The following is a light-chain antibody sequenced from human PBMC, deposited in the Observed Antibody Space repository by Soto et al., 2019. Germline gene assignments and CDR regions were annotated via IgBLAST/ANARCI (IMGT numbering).Light chain of an antibody. CDR2: VRSDGSH. CDR1: TEYSSYA. CDR3: QTWGTGIGV. Sequence: QPVLTQSPSASASLGASVKLTCTLSTEYSSYAIAWHQQHPEKGPRYLMRVRSDGSHSKGDEIPDRFSGSSSGAERYLTISSLQSDDEADYYCQTWGTGIGVFGGGTKLTVL. J-gene: IGLJ3*02. V-gene: IGLV4-69*01.